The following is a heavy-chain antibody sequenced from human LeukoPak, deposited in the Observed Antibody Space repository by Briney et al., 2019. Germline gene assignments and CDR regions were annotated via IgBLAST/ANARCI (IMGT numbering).Heavy chain of an antibody. D-gene: IGHD3-9*01. CDR1: GYTFTAYT. CDR2: ISGYNGNT. Sequence: ASVKVSCKASGYTFTAYTISWVRQAPGQGREWMGWISGYNGNTNHAQKVQGRVTTTTDTFTSTAYMELRSLRSDDTAVYYCARSPARGYDILTGYNDYWGQGTLVTVSS. J-gene: IGHJ4*02. V-gene: IGHV1-18*01. CDR3: ARSPARGYDILTGYNDY.